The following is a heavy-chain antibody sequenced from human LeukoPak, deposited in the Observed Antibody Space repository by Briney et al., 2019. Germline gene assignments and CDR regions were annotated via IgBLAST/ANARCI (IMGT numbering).Heavy chain of an antibody. J-gene: IGHJ3*01. D-gene: IGHD6-13*01. CDR3: AKARIAAAGTGAFDV. CDR2: FSASDGSA. V-gene: IGHV3-23*01. Sequence: GGSLRLSCAASGFTLSSYGMTWVRQAPGKGLGRVSAFSASDGSAQYAESVRGRFTISRDNSKNTLYLQMDSLRAEDTAVYYCAKARIAAAGTGAFDVWGQGTTVTVSS. CDR1: GFTLSSYG.